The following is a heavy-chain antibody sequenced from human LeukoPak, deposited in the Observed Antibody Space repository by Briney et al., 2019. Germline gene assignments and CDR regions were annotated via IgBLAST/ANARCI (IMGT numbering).Heavy chain of an antibody. CDR3: AKDRVIATGIGEFDY. J-gene: IGHJ4*02. V-gene: IGHV3-21*04. CDR1: GFTFSSYS. D-gene: IGHD6-13*01. Sequence: PGGSLRPSCAASGFTFSSYSMNWVRQAPGKGLEWVSSISSSSSYIYYADSVKGRFTISRDNAKNSLYLQMNSLRAEDTAVYYCAKDRVIATGIGEFDYWGQGTLVTVSS. CDR2: ISSSSSYI.